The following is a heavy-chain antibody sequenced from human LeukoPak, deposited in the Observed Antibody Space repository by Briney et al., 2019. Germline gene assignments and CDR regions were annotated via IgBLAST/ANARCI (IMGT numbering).Heavy chain of an antibody. V-gene: IGHV4-4*07. D-gene: IGHD2-15*01. CDR1: GGSISSYY. CDR3: ARDPSGRGVYYYMDV. Sequence: PSETLSLTCTVSGGSISSYYWSWIRQPAGKGLEWIGRIYTSGSTNYNPSLKSRVTMSVDTSKNQFSLKLSSVTAADTAVYYCARDPSGRGVYYYMDVWGKGTTVTVSS. J-gene: IGHJ6*03. CDR2: IYTSGST.